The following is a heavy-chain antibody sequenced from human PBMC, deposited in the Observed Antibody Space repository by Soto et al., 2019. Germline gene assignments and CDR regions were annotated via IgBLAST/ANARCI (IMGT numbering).Heavy chain of an antibody. V-gene: IGHV3-30-3*01. D-gene: IGHD4-4*01. CDR3: ARDGATVSPYYYYGMDV. CDR2: ISYDGSNK. CDR1: GFTFSSYA. Sequence: QVRLVESGGGVVQPGRSLRLSCAASGFTFSSYAMHWVRQAPGKGLEWVAVISYDGSNKYYADSVKGRFTISRDNSKNTLYLQMNSLRAEDTAVYYCARDGATVSPYYYYGMDVWGQGTTVTVSS. J-gene: IGHJ6*02.